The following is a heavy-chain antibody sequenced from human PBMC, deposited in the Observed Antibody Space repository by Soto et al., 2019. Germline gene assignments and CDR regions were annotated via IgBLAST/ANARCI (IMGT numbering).Heavy chain of an antibody. CDR3: ARGGDDRRPWTFDY. CDR2: IIPIFGTA. J-gene: IGHJ4*02. Sequence: GASVKVSCKASGGTFSSYAISWVRQAPGQGLEWMGGIIPIFGTANYAQKFQGRVTITADESTSTAYMELSSLRSEDTAVYYCARGGDDRRPWTFDYWGQGTLVTVSS. CDR1: GGTFSSYA. D-gene: IGHD7-27*01. V-gene: IGHV1-69*13.